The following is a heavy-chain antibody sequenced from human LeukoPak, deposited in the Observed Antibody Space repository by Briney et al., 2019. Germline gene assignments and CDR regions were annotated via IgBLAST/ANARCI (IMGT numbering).Heavy chain of an antibody. V-gene: IGHV3-30*04. J-gene: IGHJ4*02. Sequence: PGGSLRLSCAASGFTFSSYAIHWVRQAPGKGLEWVAVISYDGSNKSYADSVKGRFTISRDNSKNTLYLQMNSLRAEDTAVYYCARAYCGGDCFEPPGDYWGQGTLVTVSS. CDR2: ISYDGSNK. CDR1: GFTFSSYA. CDR3: ARAYCGGDCFEPPGDY. D-gene: IGHD2-21*02.